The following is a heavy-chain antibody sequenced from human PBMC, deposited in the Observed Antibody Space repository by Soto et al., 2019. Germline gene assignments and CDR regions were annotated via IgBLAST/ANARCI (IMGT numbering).Heavy chain of an antibody. CDR3: AGAYSSSQDYYYYYMDV. CDR2: IIPILGIA. J-gene: IGHJ6*03. V-gene: IGHV1-69*02. CDR1: GGTFSSYT. Sequence: QVQLVQSGAEVKKPGSSVKVSCKASGGTFSSYTISWVRQAPGQGLEWMGRIIPILGIANYAQTFQGSVTITADKSTSTSYMELSSLRSEDTAVYYCAGAYSSSQDYYYYYMDVWGKGTTVTVSS. D-gene: IGHD6-6*01.